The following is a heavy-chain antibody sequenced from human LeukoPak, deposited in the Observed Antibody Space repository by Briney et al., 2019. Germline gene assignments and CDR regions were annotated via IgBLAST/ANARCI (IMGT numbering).Heavy chain of an antibody. CDR1: GFTFSSYA. J-gene: IGHJ4*02. D-gene: IGHD6-13*01. Sequence: GGSLRLSCAASGFTFSSYAMSWVRQAPGKGLEWVSAISGSSGYTSYADSVKGRFTISRDNSKNTLYLQMNSLRAEDTAVYYCAKRGTIAAAGYYFDYWGQGTLVTVSS. V-gene: IGHV3-23*01. CDR2: ISGSSGYT. CDR3: AKRGTIAAAGYYFDY.